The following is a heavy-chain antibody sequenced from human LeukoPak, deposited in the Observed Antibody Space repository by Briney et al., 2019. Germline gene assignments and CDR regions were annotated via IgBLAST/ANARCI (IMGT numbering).Heavy chain of an antibody. D-gene: IGHD3-22*01. CDR3: AKSTYESPTLHDY. CDR1: GFTFSDYG. V-gene: IGHV3-30*02. CDR2: IRFDVNSK. Sequence: QPGGSLRLSCAASGFTFSDYGMHWVRQAPGKGLDWVSFIRFDVNSKYYADSVKGRFTISRDNLKNTLYLQMNSLRPEDTAVYYCAKSTYESPTLHDYWGQGTLVTVSS. J-gene: IGHJ4*02.